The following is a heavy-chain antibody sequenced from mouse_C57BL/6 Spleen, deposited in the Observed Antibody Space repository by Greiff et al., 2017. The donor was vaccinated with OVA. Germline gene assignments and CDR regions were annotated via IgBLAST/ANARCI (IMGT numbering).Heavy chain of an antibody. D-gene: IGHD1-1*01. J-gene: IGHJ3*01. Sequence: QVQLQQPGAELVRPGSSVKLSCKASGYTFTSYWMHWVKQRPIQGLEWIGNIDPSDSETHYNQKFKDKATLTVDKSSSTAYMQLSSLTSEDSAVYYCARDYYGSRAWFAYWGQGTLVTVSA. CDR1: GYTFTSYW. CDR3: ARDYYGSRAWFAY. CDR2: IDPSDSET. V-gene: IGHV1-52*01.